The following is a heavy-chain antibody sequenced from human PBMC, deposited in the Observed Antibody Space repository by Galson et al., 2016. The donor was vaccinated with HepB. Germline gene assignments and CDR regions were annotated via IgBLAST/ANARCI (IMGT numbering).Heavy chain of an antibody. CDR1: GFSLRTSGMR. J-gene: IGHJ4*02. Sequence: PALVKPTQTLTLTCTFSGFSLRTSGMRVSWIRQPPGKALEWLARIDWDDDKFYSTSLKPRLTISKDTSKNQVVLTMTNMDPVDTGTYYCARYHGSGTCSPYYFDYWGQGTLVTVSS. CDR3: ARYHGSGTCSPYYFDY. CDR2: IDWDDDK. V-gene: IGHV2-70*04. D-gene: IGHD3-10*01.